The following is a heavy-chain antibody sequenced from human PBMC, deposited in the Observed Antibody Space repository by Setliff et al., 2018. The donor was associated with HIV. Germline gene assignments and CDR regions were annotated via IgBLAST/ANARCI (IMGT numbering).Heavy chain of an antibody. CDR1: GYTFTSYG. CDR3: ARLNSTANSYYFDY. Sequence: WASVKVSCKASGYTFTSYGISWVRQAPGQGLEWMGWISAYNGNTNYAQKLQGRVTMTTDTSTSTAYMELRSLRSDDTAVYYCARLNSTANSYYFDYWGQGTLVTVSS. J-gene: IGHJ4*02. V-gene: IGHV1-18*01. D-gene: IGHD7-27*01. CDR2: ISAYNGNT.